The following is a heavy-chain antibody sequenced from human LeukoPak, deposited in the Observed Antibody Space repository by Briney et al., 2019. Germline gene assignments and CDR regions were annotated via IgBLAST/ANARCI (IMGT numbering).Heavy chain of an antibody. CDR1: GGSFSGYY. D-gene: IGHD5-12*01. J-gene: IGHJ4*02. V-gene: IGHV4-34*01. CDR3: ARGRGYSGYEQGWGFDY. Sequence: PSETLSLTCAVYGGSFSGYYWSWIRQPPGKGLEWIGEINHSGSTNYNPSLKSRVTISVDTSKNQFSLKLSSVTAADTAVYYCARGRGYSGYEQGWGFDYWGREPWSPSPQ. CDR2: INHSGST.